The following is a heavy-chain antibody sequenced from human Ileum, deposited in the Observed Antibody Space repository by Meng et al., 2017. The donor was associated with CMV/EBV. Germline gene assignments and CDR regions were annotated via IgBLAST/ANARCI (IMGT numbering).Heavy chain of an antibody. Sequence: ASVKVSCKASGYTFTGYYMHWVRQAPGQGLEWMGWINPNSGGTNYAQKFQGRVTMTSDTSISTAYMELRRLRSDDTAVYYCARARPITIFGVVNAPFDPWGQGTLVTVSS. CDR3: ARARPITIFGVVNAPFDP. CDR1: GYTFTGYY. CDR2: INPNSGGT. J-gene: IGHJ5*02. D-gene: IGHD3-3*01. V-gene: IGHV1-2*02.